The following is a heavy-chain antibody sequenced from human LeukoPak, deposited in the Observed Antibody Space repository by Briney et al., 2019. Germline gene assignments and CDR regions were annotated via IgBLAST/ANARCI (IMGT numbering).Heavy chain of an antibody. V-gene: IGHV3-30*18. CDR3: AKDDREYCSGGSCFQH. CDR2: ISYDGSNK. Sequence: GGSLRLSCATSGFTFSSYGMHWVRQAPGKGLGWVAVISYDGSNKYYADSVKGRFTISRDNSKNTLYLQMNSLRVEDTAVYYCAKDDREYCSGGSCFQHWGQGTLVTVSS. D-gene: IGHD2-15*01. J-gene: IGHJ1*01. CDR1: GFTFSSYG.